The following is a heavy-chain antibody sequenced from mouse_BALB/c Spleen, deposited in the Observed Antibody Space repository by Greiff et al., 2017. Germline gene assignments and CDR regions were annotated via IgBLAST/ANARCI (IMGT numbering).Heavy chain of an antibody. D-gene: IGHD2-1*01. J-gene: IGHJ3*01. Sequence: LQESGAELARPGASVKMSCKASGYTFTSYTMHWVKQRPGQGLEWIGYINPSSGYTNYNQKFKDKATLTADKSSSTAYMQLSSLTSEDSAVYYCASGGNYVAYWGQGTLVTVSA. CDR3: ASGGNYVAY. CDR2: INPSSGYT. CDR1: GYTFTSYT. V-gene: IGHV1-4*01.